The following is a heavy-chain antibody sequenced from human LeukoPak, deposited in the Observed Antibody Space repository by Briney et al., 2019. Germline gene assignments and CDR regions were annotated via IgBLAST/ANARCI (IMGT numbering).Heavy chain of an antibody. V-gene: IGHV4-39*07. D-gene: IGHD6-19*01. CDR1: GGSISGSSYY. J-gene: IGHJ4*02. CDR3: VRGLYSSDSY. Sequence: SETLSLTCTISGGSISGSSYYWGWIRQPPGKGLEWIGSIYYSGNTYYNPSLKSRVTMSVDKSKNQVSLTLSSMTAADTAVYHCVRGLYSSDSYWGQGNLVTVSS. CDR2: IYYSGNT.